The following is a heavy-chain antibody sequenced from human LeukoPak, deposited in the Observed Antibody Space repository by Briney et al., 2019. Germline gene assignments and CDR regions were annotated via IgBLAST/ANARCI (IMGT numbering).Heavy chain of an antibody. D-gene: IGHD2-21*02. CDR2: MNTDGRHT. V-gene: IGHV3-7*01. CDR1: GFTFSVHW. Sequence: GGSLRLSCTASGFTFSVHWMSWGRQVPGKGLEWVAPMNTDGRHTYYVDSVKGRFTISTDNAKNSLFLQMDSLRVKDTAVYYCAADCGDTWGQGTLVTVSS. CDR3: AADCGDT. J-gene: IGHJ5*02.